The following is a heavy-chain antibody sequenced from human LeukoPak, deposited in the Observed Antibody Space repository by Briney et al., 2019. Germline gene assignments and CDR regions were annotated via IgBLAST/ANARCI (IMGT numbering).Heavy chain of an antibody. V-gene: IGHV3-23*01. J-gene: IGHJ3*01. CDR2: IKGSGSFT. CDR3: ARDPNGDYIGAFDF. CDR1: GFTFSNYA. D-gene: IGHD4-17*01. Sequence: GSLILSCAGSGFTFSNYALIWVRPAPGRGLERVSAIKGSGSFTKYADSVTGRFTISRDNSKNMLYLQMSSLTADDTAIYYYARDPNGDYIGAFDFGGQGTMVTVSS.